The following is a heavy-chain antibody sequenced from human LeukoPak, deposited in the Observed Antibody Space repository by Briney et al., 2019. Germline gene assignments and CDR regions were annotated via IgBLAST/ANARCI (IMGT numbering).Heavy chain of an antibody. CDR1: GYTFTSYA. D-gene: IGHD3-22*01. J-gene: IGHJ4*02. CDR2: INAGNGNT. CDR3: ARGAYYYDSSGSLDY. Sequence: ASVKVSCKDSGYTFTSYAMHWVRQAPGQRLEWMGWINAGNGNTKYSQKFQGRVTITRDTSASTAYMELSSLRSEDTAVYYCARGAYYYDSSGSLDYWGQGTLVTVSS. V-gene: IGHV1-3*01.